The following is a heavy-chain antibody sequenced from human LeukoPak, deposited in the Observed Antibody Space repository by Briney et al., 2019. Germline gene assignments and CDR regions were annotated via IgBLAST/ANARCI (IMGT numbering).Heavy chain of an antibody. Sequence: GASVKLSCKASGYTFTSYGISWVRQAPGQGLEWMGWISAYNGNTNYAQKLQGRVTMTTDTSTSTAYMELRSLRSDDTAVYYCARDWAVGGYWYFDLWGRGTLVTVSS. J-gene: IGHJ2*01. CDR1: GYTFTSYG. D-gene: IGHD3-16*01. CDR2: ISAYNGNT. V-gene: IGHV1-18*01. CDR3: ARDWAVGGYWYFDL.